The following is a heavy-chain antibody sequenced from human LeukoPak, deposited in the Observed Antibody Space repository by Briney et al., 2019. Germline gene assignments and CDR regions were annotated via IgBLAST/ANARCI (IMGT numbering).Heavy chain of an antibody. CDR2: FYTNGST. CDR1: GGSISSGRYY. CDR3: ARHPTIFGVVIRVVFAP. J-gene: IGHJ5*02. Sequence: SETLSLTCSVSGGSISSGRYYWSWIRQPGGKGLEWIGRFYTNGSTNYNHSLKSRVTISVDTSKNQFSLKLSSVTAADTGVYYCARHPTIFGVVIRVVFAPCGQGTLVTVSS. V-gene: IGHV4-61*02. D-gene: IGHD3-3*01.